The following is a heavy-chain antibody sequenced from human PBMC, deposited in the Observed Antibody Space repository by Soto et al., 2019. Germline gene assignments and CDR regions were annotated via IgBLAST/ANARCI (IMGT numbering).Heavy chain of an antibody. V-gene: IGHV4-31*03. CDR1: GGSVNSGGHY. D-gene: IGHD3-16*02. J-gene: IGHJ4*02. Sequence: SETLSLTCTFSGGSVNSGGHYWSWIRQHPGKGLEWIGYIYSTGTTYYNPSLESRVTMSVDTSKKQFSLKLSSVTPADTAVYYCANYVWGTYRSFHYWGQGTLVTVSS. CDR3: ANYVWGTYRSFHY. CDR2: IYSTGTT.